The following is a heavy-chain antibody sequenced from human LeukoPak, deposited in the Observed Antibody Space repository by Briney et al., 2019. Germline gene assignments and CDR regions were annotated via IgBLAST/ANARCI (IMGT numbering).Heavy chain of an antibody. V-gene: IGHV3-74*01. D-gene: IGHD2-8*01. CDR2: INSAGSGT. CDR3: ARDRLTNDAFDI. Sequence: GGSLRLSCAASGFTFNSYGMHWVRQAPGTGLVSVSRINSAGSGTSDADFVKGRLTISRDNSKNTLYLQMNSLRAEDTAMYYCARDRLTNDAFDIWGQGTMVTVSS. J-gene: IGHJ3*02. CDR1: GFTFNSYG.